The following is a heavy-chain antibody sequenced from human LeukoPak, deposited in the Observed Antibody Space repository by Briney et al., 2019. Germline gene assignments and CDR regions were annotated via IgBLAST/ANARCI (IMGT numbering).Heavy chain of an antibody. CDR3: ARGTYYYGSETYYNADN. D-gene: IGHD3-10*01. J-gene: IGHJ4*02. CDR1: GFTFRTYA. CDR2: VDGSGTNT. Sequence: GGSLRLSCAASGFTFRTYAMTWVRQAPGTGLEWVSGVDGSGTNTYYADSVKGRCTISRDNSKNTLYLQMNSLRAEDTAVYYCARGTYYYGSETYYNADNWGQGTLVTVSS. V-gene: IGHV3-23*01.